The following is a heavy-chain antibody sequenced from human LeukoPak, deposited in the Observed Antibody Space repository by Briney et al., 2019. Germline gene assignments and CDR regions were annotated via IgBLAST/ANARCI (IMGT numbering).Heavy chain of an antibody. V-gene: IGHV4-59*02. CDR1: GGSVSSYY. Sequence: SETLSLTCTVSGGSVSSYYWSWIRQPPGKGLEWIAYIYKSESINYNPSLKSRVTISLDTSKNQFSLELSSVTAADTAVYYCARGLSDCSSTSCLGSSWFDPWGQGSLVTVSS. CDR2: IYKSESI. CDR3: ARGLSDCSSTSCLGSSWFDP. D-gene: IGHD2-2*01. J-gene: IGHJ5*02.